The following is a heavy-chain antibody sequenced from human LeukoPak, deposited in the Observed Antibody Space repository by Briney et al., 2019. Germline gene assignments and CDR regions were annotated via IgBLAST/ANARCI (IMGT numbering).Heavy chain of an antibody. Sequence: ASVKVSCKASGGTFSSYAISWVRQAPGQGLEWMGGIIPIFGTANYAQKLQGRVTITADESTSTAYMELSSLRSEDTAVYYCARTRYDSSGYNYYYYGMDVWGQGTTVTVSS. V-gene: IGHV1-69*13. CDR2: IIPIFGTA. CDR3: ARTRYDSSGYNYYYYGMDV. CDR1: GGTFSSYA. D-gene: IGHD3-22*01. J-gene: IGHJ6*02.